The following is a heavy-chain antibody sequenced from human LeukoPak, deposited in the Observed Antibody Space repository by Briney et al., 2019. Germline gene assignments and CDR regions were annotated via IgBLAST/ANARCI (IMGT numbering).Heavy chain of an antibody. CDR3: ARGGGYSYADYFDY. V-gene: IGHV3-48*02. Sequence: TGGSLRLSCAASGFSFSGHGMSWVRQAPGKGLEWVSYISSSSSTIYYADSVKGRFTISRDKAKNSLYLQMDSLRDEDTAVYYCARGGGYSYADYFDYWGQGTLVTVSS. CDR1: GFSFSGHG. D-gene: IGHD5-18*01. J-gene: IGHJ4*02. CDR2: ISSSSSTI.